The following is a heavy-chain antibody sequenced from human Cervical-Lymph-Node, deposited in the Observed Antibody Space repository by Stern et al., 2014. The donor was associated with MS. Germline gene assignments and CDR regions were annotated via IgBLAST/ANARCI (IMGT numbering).Heavy chain of an antibody. CDR1: GGSVINYA. CDR3: AQGAGSYWYVGL. V-gene: IGHV1-69*01. CDR2: IIPIFGAP. Sequence: VQLVESGAEVKKPGSSVKVSCRPSGGSVINYAISWVRQAPGQGLEWMGGIIPIFGAPDYAQRFQARLTITADESTSTAYMELGSLTSDDTAIYYCAQGAGSYWYVGLWGRGTPITVSS. D-gene: IGHD6-19*01. J-gene: IGHJ2*01.